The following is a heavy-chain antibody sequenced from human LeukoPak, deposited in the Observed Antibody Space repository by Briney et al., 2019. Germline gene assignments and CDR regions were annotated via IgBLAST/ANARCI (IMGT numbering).Heavy chain of an antibody. J-gene: IGHJ4*02. CDR3: ATPTTVSTGEGFDY. V-gene: IGHV1-24*01. CDR2: FDPEDGET. Sequence: ASVKVSCKVSGYTLTELSMHWVRQAPGKGLEWMGGFDPEDGETIYAQKFQGRVTMTEDTPTDTAYMELSSLRSEDTAVYYCATPTTVSTGEGFDYWGQGTLVTVSS. D-gene: IGHD4-11*01. CDR1: GYTLTELS.